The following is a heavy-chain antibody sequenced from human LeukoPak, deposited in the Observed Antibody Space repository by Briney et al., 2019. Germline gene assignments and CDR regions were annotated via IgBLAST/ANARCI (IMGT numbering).Heavy chain of an antibody. V-gene: IGHV3-23*01. D-gene: IGHD2-21*02. J-gene: IGHJ6*02. Sequence: GGSLRLSCAASGITFSRYAMSWVRQAPGKGLEWVSTISGSGGRTYYADSVKGRFTISRDNSKNTLFLQMNSLRADDTAVYFCAKARTTTIPAFPTVDYYCYAMDVWGQGTTVTVSS. CDR2: ISGSGGRT. CDR3: AKARTTTIPAFPTVDYYCYAMDV. CDR1: GITFSRYA.